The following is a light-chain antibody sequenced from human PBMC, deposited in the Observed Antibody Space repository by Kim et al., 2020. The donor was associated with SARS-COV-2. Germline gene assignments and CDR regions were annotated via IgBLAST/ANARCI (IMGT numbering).Light chain of an antibody. CDR1: QSISSW. Sequence: SASVGDRVTITCRASQSISSWLAWYQQRAGRAPNLLIYQASSLENGVPSRFSGSGSGTEFTLTISSLQPDDFATYYCLHHDSYPYTFGQGTKLEI. V-gene: IGKV1-5*03. CDR3: LHHDSYPYT. J-gene: IGKJ2*01. CDR2: QAS.